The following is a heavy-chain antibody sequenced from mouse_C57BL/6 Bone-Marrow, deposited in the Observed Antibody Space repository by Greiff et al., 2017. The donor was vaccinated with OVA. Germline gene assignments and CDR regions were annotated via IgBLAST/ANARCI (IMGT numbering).Heavy chain of an antibody. D-gene: IGHD2-5*01. CDR1: GFTFSDYY. Sequence: EVMLVESGGGLVQPGGSLKLSCAASGFTFSDYYMYWVRQTPEKRLEWVAYISNGGGSTYYPDTVKGRFTISRDNAKNTLYLQMSRLKSEDTAMYYCARQGYYSKGYWYFDVWGTGTTVTVSS. CDR3: ARQGYYSKGYWYFDV. CDR2: ISNGGGST. V-gene: IGHV5-12*01. J-gene: IGHJ1*03.